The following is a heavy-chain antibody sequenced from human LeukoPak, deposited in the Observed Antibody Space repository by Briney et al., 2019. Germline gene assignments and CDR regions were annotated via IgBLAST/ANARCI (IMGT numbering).Heavy chain of an antibody. Sequence: ETLSLTCTVSGASISVYYWTWIRQPPGKGLEWIGYIYYSGSTNYNPSLKSRVTISVDTSKNQFSLKLSSVTAADTAVYYCARGNQQAGYNWFDPWGQGTLVTVPS. D-gene: IGHD6-13*01. V-gene: IGHV4-59*01. CDR2: IYYSGST. CDR1: GASISVYY. J-gene: IGHJ5*02. CDR3: ARGNQQAGYNWFDP.